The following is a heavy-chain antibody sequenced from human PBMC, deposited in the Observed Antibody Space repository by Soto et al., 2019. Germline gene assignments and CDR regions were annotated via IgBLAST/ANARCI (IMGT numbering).Heavy chain of an antibody. V-gene: IGHV4-59*01. J-gene: IGHJ4*02. CDR2: IYYSGST. CDR3: ARTTYYYDSSGYYGYYFDY. Sequence: SETLSLTCTVSCGSISSYYWSWIRQPPGKGLEWIGYIYYSGSTNYNPSLKSRVTISVDTSKNQFSLKLSSVTAADTAVYYCARTTYYYDSSGYYGYYFDYWGQGTLVTVSS. CDR1: CGSISSYY. D-gene: IGHD3-22*01.